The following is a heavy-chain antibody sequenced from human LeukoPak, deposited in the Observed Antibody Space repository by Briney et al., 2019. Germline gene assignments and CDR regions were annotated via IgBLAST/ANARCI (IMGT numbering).Heavy chain of an antibody. J-gene: IGHJ4*02. D-gene: IGHD6-13*01. CDR3: ARAQVPIYSISWYEAAYYFDY. CDR1: GFTFDDYG. Sequence: GGSLRLSCAAPGFTFDDYGMSWVRPAPGKGLEWVSGINWNDGSTAYADSVKGRFTISRDNAKNSLYLQMNSLRAEDTALYYCARAQVPIYSISWYEAAYYFDYWGQGPLVTASS. V-gene: IGHV3-20*04. CDR2: INWNDGST.